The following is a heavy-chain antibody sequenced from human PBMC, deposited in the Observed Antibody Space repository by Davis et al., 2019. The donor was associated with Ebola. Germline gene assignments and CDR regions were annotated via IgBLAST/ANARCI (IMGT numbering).Heavy chain of an antibody. V-gene: IGHV4-4*09. Sequence: PSETLSLTCTVSGVSITNKYWSWIRQSPGKGLEWIGYIYNSGNTKYNPSLKSRATMSVDTSKNQFSLKLTSVTAADTAVYYCAREYSGGWSIYFDPWGQGTLVTVSS. CDR2: IYNSGNT. CDR3: AREYSGGWSIYFDP. D-gene: IGHD6-19*01. CDR1: GVSITNKY. J-gene: IGHJ5*02.